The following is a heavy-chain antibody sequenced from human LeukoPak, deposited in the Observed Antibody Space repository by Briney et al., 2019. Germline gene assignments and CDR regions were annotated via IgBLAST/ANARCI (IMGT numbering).Heavy chain of an antibody. CDR1: GFTFSNHN. CDR2: ISSSGSTK. Sequence: PGGSLRLSCAASGFTFSNHNMNWVRQAPGKGLEWVSYISSSGSTKYYADSVKGRFTISRDNAKNSLYLQMNSLRAEDTAVYYCAGVFAGSYADYWGQGTLVTVSS. D-gene: IGHD1-26*01. V-gene: IGHV3-48*04. CDR3: AGVFAGSYADY. J-gene: IGHJ4*02.